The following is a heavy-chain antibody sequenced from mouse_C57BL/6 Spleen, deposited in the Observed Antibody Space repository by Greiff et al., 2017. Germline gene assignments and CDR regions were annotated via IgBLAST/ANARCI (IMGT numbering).Heavy chain of an antibody. J-gene: IGHJ2*01. D-gene: IGHD1-1*01. CDR3: ASHYYGSRYYFDY. CDR2: ISNGGGST. CDR1: GFTFSDYY. Sequence: EVKLMESGGGLVQPGGSLKLSCAASGFTFSDYYMYWVRQTPEKRLEWVAYISNGGGSTYYPDTVKGRFTISRDNAKNTLYLQMSRLKSEDTAMYYCASHYYGSRYYFDYWGQGTTLTVSS. V-gene: IGHV5-12*01.